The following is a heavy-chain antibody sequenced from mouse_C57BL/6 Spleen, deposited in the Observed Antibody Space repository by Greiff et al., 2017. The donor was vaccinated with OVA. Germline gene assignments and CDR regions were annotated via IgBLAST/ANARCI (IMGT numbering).Heavy chain of an antibody. CDR2: IHPNGGST. CDR1: GYTFTSYW. Sequence: QVQLQQPGAELVKPGASVKLSCKSSGYTFTSYWIHWVKQRPGQVLECIGMIHPNGGSTNYHEKFKSKATLTVEKSSSTAYMQLSSRTSEDSAVYYCARSGGYLFAYWGQGTLVTVSA. V-gene: IGHV1-64*01. CDR3: ARSGGYLFAY. D-gene: IGHD2-2*01. J-gene: IGHJ3*01.